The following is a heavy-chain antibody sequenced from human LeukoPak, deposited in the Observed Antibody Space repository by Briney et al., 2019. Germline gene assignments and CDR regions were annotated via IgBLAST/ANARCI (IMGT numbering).Heavy chain of an antibody. CDR1: GGSFSGYY. CDR2: INHSGST. J-gene: IGHJ4*02. V-gene: IGHV4-34*01. CDR3: ARLRPRSTSRGYYFDY. Sequence: SSETLSLTCAVYGGSFSGYYWSWIRQPPGKGLEWIGEINHSGSTNYNPSLKSRVTISVDTSKNQFSLKLSSVTAADTAVYYCARLRPRSTSRGYYFDYWGQGTLVTVSS. D-gene: IGHD2-2*01.